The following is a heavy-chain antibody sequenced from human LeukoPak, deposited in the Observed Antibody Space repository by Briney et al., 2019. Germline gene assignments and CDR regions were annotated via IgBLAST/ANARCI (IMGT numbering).Heavy chain of an antibody. CDR3: ASSSGWYSTSFDY. CDR1: GFTFSSYA. CDR2: ISGSGGST. V-gene: IGHV3-23*01. Sequence: GGSLRLSCAASGFTFSSYAMSWVRQAPGKGLEGVSAISGSGGSTYYADSVKGRFTISRDNSKNTLYLQMNSLRAEDTAVYYCASSSGWYSTSFDYWGQGTLVTVSS. J-gene: IGHJ4*02. D-gene: IGHD6-19*01.